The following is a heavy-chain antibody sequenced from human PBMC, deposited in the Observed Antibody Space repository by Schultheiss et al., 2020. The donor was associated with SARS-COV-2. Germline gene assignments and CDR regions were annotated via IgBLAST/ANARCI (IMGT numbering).Heavy chain of an antibody. CDR2: IYYSGST. J-gene: IGHJ4*02. CDR3: ARGENWNYDY. V-gene: IGHV4-61*01. CDR1: GGSISSGYY. D-gene: IGHD1-7*01. Sequence: SETLSLTCTVSGGSISSGYYWGWIRQPPGKGLEWIGYIYYSGSTNYNPSLKSRVTISVDTSKNQFSLKLSSVTAADTAVYYCARGENWNYDYWGQGTLVTVSS.